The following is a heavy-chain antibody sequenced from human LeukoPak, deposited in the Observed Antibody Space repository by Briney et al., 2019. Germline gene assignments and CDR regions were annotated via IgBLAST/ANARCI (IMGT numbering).Heavy chain of an antibody. CDR2: IYYSGST. J-gene: IGHJ5*02. V-gene: IGHV4-39*01. CDR3: ARVFGGEFDP. Sequence: SETLSLTCTVSGGSIGSSSYYWGWIRQPPGKGLEWIGSIYYSGSTYYNPSLKSRVTISVDTSKNQFSLKLSSVTAADTAVYYCARVFGGEFDPWGQGTLVTVSS. CDR1: GGSIGSSSYY. D-gene: IGHD3-10*01.